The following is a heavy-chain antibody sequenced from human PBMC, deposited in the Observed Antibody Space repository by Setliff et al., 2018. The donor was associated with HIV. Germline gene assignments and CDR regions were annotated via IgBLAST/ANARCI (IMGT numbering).Heavy chain of an antibody. Sequence: PSETLSLTCTVSGGSVSSTSYYWGWIRQPTGKGLEWIGTIYYSGDTQYNPSFKSRVIMSVDTSKNQFSLRLISMTAADTAVYYCARMEATRPPRGLDYWGPGTLVTFSS. CDR3: ARMEATRPPRGLDY. V-gene: IGHV4-39*01. D-gene: IGHD6-6*01. CDR2: IYYSGDT. CDR1: GGSVSSTSYY. J-gene: IGHJ4*02.